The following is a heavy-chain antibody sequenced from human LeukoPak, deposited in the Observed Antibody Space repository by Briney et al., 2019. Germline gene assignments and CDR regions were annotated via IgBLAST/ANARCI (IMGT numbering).Heavy chain of an antibody. V-gene: IGHV4-4*07. D-gene: IGHD2-15*01. Sequence: SETLSLTCTVSGGSISSYYWSWIRQPAGQGLEWIGRIYTSGSTNYNPSPKIRVTMSVDTSKNQFSLKLSSVTAADTAVYYCARDSSYCSGGSCYSHYYYMDAWGKGTTVTGS. CDR2: IYTSGST. J-gene: IGHJ6*03. CDR3: ARDSSYCSGGSCYSHYYYMDA. CDR1: GGSISSYY.